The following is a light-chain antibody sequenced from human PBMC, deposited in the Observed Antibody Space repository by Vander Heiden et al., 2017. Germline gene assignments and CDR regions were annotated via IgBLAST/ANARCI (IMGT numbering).Light chain of an antibody. Sequence: DIVMTQSPDSLAVSLGERATINCKSSQSVLYSSNNKNYLAWYQQKPGQPPKLLIYWASTRESGVPDRFSGSGSGTDFTLTISSLQAEDVAVYYCQLYYSTLPFTFGPGTKVDIK. CDR2: WAS. CDR3: QLYYSTLPFT. J-gene: IGKJ3*01. CDR1: QSVLYSSNNKNY. V-gene: IGKV4-1*01.